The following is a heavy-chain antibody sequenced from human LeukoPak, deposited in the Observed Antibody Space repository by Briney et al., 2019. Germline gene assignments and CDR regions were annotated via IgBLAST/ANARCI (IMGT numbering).Heavy chain of an antibody. CDR3: ARVFDYYDSSGYYTPHFDY. V-gene: IGHV4-39*07. CDR2: IYYSGST. J-gene: IGHJ4*02. D-gene: IGHD3-22*01. CDR1: GGSISSSSYY. Sequence: PSETLSLTCTVSGGSISSSSYYWGWIRQPPGKGLEWIGSIYYSGSTYYNPSLKSRVTISVDTSKNQFSLKLSSVTAADTAVYYCARVFDYYDSSGYYTPHFDYWGQGTLVTVSS.